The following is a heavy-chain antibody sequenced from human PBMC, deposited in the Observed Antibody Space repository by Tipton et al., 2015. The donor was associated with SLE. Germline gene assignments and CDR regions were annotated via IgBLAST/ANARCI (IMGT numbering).Heavy chain of an antibody. CDR1: GGSINTYY. CDR3: ARDVGGYNTGWFPYYFDY. Sequence: TLSLTCTVSGGSINTYYWSWIRQPPGKGLEWIGYIYHSGSTFYSPSLRSRVTISVDTSKNQFSLRLISVTAADTAVYYCARDVGGYNTGWFPYYFDYWGQGTTVTVSS. J-gene: IGHJ4*03. D-gene: IGHD2-8*02. V-gene: IGHV4-59*12. CDR2: IYHSGST.